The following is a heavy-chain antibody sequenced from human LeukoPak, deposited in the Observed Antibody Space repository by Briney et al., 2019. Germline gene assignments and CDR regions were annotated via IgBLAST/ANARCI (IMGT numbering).Heavy chain of an antibody. CDR3: AKPPNQSKYRNANEQQLVWDRLY. D-gene: IGHD6-13*01. CDR1: GFTFSSYG. V-gene: IGHV3-23*01. Sequence: RAGGSLRLSCAASGFTFSSYGMSWVRQAPGKGLEWVSAISGSGGSTYYADSVKGRFTISRDNSKNTLYLQMNSLRAEDTAVYYCAKPPNQSKYRNANEQQLVWDRLYWGQGTLVTVSS. J-gene: IGHJ4*02. CDR2: ISGSGGST.